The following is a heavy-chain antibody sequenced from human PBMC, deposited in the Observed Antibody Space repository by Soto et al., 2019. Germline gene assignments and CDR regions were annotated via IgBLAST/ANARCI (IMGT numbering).Heavy chain of an antibody. CDR3: ATTQGSSTSLEIYYYYYYGMDV. CDR2: IIPIPGTA. V-gene: IGHV1-69*01. D-gene: IGHD2-2*01. CDR1: GGNFGSYA. Sequence: QVQLVQSGAEVKKPGSSVKVSCKASGGNFGSYAISWVRQAPGQGLEWMGGIIPIPGTANYAQKFQGRVTIAADESTSTAYMELSSLRSEDTAVDYCATTQGSSTSLEIYYYYYYGMDVWGQGTTVTVSS. J-gene: IGHJ6*02.